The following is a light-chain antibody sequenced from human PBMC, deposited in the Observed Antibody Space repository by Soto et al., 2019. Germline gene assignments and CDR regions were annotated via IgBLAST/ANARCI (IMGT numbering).Light chain of an antibody. V-gene: IGKV1D-12*01. J-gene: IGKJ5*01. CDR2: GAS. CDR3: QQAYSFPIT. CDR1: QDIPFY. Sequence: DIQVTQSPSSGSASVGDRVTITCRASQDIPFYLAWYQHKPGRTPELLIHGASRLQSGVPARFSGSGSGTDFTLSINSLQPEDFATYYCQQAYSFPITFGQGTRLEI.